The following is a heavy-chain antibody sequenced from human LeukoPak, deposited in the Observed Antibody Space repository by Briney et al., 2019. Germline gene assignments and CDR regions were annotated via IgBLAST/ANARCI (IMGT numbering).Heavy chain of an antibody. CDR3: ARGVAVVVVPAATHYYYYYGMDV. D-gene: IGHD2-2*01. CDR2: IIPIFGTA. J-gene: IGHJ6*02. Sequence: GASVKVSCKASGGTFSSYAISWVRQAPGQGLEWMGGIIPIFGTANYAQKFQGRVTITADESTSTAYMELSSLRSGDTAVYHCARGVAVVVVPAATHYYYYYGMDVWGQGTTVPVSS. V-gene: IGHV1-69*13. CDR1: GGTFSSYA.